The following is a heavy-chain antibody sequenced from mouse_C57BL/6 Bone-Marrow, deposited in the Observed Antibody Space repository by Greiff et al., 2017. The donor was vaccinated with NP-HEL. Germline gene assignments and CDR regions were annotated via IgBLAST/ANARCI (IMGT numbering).Heavy chain of an antibody. D-gene: IGHD2-4*01. CDR2: ISNGGGST. Sequence: EVMLVESGGGLVQPGGSLKLSCAASGFTFSDYYMYWVRQTPEKRLEWVAYISNGGGSTYYPDTVKGRFTISRDNAKNTLYLQMSRLKSEDTAMYYCARHTPYDYDAYAMDYWGQGTSVTVSS. V-gene: IGHV5-12*01. CDR1: GFTFSDYY. J-gene: IGHJ4*01. CDR3: ARHTPYDYDAYAMDY.